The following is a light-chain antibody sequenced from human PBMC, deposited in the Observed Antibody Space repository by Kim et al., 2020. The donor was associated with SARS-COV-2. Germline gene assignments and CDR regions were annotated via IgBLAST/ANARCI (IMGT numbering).Light chain of an antibody. CDR2: TND. Sequence: GTRVTISGSGSTSNIGSNSVNWDQHLPGTAPKLLIYTNDQRPSGVPDRFSGSKSGTSASLAISGLQSEDEADYYCAVWDDSLNGPVFGGGTKLTVL. J-gene: IGLJ3*02. CDR3: AVWDDSLNGPV. V-gene: IGLV1-44*01. CDR1: TSNIGSNS.